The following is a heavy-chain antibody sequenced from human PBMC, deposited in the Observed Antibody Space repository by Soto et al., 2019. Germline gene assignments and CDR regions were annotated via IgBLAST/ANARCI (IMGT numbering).Heavy chain of an antibody. Sequence: EVQLLESGGGLVQPGGSLRLSCAASGFTFSNYAMSWVRQAPGKGLQWVSAISGSGISTYYADSVKGRFTISRDNSKNTLFLQRTSLRAEDTAMYYCARDHKFGEPPWGQGTLVTVSS. J-gene: IGHJ5*02. CDR2: ISGSGIST. V-gene: IGHV3-23*01. CDR3: ARDHKFGEPP. CDR1: GFTFSNYA. D-gene: IGHD3-10*01.